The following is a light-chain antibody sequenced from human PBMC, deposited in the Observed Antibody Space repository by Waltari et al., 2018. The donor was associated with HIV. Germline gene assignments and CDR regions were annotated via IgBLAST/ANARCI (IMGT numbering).Light chain of an antibody. V-gene: IGKV1-27*01. J-gene: IGKJ4*01. CDR3: QNYKSAPLT. CDR2: SAS. Sequence: DIQMTQSPSSLSASVGDRVAITCRASQDISNFLAWFQQKPGKAPKLLVYSASGLEAGVPSRFSGSGFGTYFTLTISSLQPEDVATYFCQNYKSAPLTFGGGTKVEIK. CDR1: QDISNF.